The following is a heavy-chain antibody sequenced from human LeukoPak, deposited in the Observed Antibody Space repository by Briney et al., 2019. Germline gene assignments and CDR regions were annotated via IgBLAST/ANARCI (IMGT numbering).Heavy chain of an antibody. CDR2: INHSGST. D-gene: IGHD3-10*01. CDR3: ARADYYYGSDAFDI. CDR1: GGSFSGYY. J-gene: IGHJ3*02. V-gene: IGHV4-34*01. Sequence: PSETLSLTCAVYGGSFSGYYWSWIRQPPGKGLEWIGEINHSGSTNYNPSLKSRVTISVDTSKNQFSLKLSSVTAADTAVYYCARADYYYGSDAFDIWGQGTMVTVSS.